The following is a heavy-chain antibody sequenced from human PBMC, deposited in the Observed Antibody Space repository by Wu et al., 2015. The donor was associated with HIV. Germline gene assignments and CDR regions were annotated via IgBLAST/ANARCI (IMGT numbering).Heavy chain of an antibody. Sequence: QVQLVQSGAEVKKPGSSVKVSCKASGGTFSSYVISWVRQAPGQGLEWMGGIIPMFGTVNYAQKFQGRVTSTTDESTSTAYMDLSSLRSEDTAVYYCASRFYDSSGYGGMDVWGQGTTVTVSS. CDR3: ASRFYDSSGYGGMDV. CDR1: GGTFSSYV. J-gene: IGHJ6*02. CDR2: IIPMFGTV. V-gene: IGHV1-69*05. D-gene: IGHD3-22*01.